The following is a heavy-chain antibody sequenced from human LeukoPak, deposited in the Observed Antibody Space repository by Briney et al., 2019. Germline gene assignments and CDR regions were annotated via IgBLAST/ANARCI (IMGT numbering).Heavy chain of an antibody. D-gene: IGHD6-13*01. CDR3: AKDEYSSSWHLYYYYYGMDV. J-gene: IGHJ6*02. Sequence: ASVKVSCKASGGTFSSYAISWVRQAPGQGLEWMGGIIPIFGTANYAQKFQGRVTITADESTSTAYMELSSLRSEDTAVYYCAKDEYSSSWHLYYYYYGMDVWGQGTTVTVSS. CDR1: GGTFSSYA. V-gene: IGHV1-69*13. CDR2: IIPIFGTA.